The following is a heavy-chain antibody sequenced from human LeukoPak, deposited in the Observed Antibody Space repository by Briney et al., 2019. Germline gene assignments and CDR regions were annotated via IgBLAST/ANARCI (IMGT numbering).Heavy chain of an antibody. J-gene: IGHJ4*02. CDR1: GFTFSSYG. CDR2: IWYDGSNK. V-gene: IGHV3-33*01. Sequence: QSGGSLRLSCAASGFTFSSYGMHWVRQAPGKGLEWVAVIWYDGSNKYYADSVKGRFTISRDNSKNTLYLQINSLRAEDTAVYYCAREGDYSNSYFDYWGQGTLVTVSS. D-gene: IGHD4-11*01. CDR3: AREGDYSNSYFDY.